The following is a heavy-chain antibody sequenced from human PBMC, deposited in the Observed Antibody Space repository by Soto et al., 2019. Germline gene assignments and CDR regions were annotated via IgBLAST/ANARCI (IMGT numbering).Heavy chain of an antibody. J-gene: IGHJ4*02. CDR2: ISGSGGST. CDR3: AKDSQTYYYDSSGYY. CDR1: GCTFSSYA. D-gene: IGHD3-22*01. V-gene: IGHV3-23*01. Sequence: GGSLRLSCAASGCTFSSYAMSWVRQAPGKGLEWVSAISGSGGSTYYADSVKGRFTISRDNSKNTLHLQMNSLRAEDTAVYYCAKDSQTYYYDSSGYYWGQGTLVTVSS.